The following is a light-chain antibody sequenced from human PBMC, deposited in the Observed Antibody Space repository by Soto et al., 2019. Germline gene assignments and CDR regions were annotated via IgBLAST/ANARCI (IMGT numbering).Light chain of an antibody. V-gene: IGKV1-13*02. Sequence: AIQLTQSPSSLSASVGDRVTITCRAGHDASSAVAWYQHKPGKPPTLLLYDAPTLQSGVPSRFSGSGSGTYFTLTISSLQAEDFASYVCQQCKSYPITFGQGTRLEIK. CDR1: HDASSA. CDR3: QQCKSYPIT. CDR2: DAP. J-gene: IGKJ5*01.